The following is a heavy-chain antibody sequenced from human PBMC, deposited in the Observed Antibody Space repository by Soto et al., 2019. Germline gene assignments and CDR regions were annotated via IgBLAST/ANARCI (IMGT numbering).Heavy chain of an antibody. Sequence: ESGPTLVNPTQTLTLTCTFSGFSLSTSGVGVGWIRQPPGKALEWLALIYWDDDKRYSPSLKSRLTITKDTSKNQVVLTMTNMDPVDTATYYCAHSRPLYSSGWPHLDYWGQGTLVTVSS. CDR1: GFSLSTSGVG. CDR3: AHSRPLYSSGWPHLDY. J-gene: IGHJ4*02. D-gene: IGHD6-19*01. CDR2: IYWDDDK. V-gene: IGHV2-5*02.